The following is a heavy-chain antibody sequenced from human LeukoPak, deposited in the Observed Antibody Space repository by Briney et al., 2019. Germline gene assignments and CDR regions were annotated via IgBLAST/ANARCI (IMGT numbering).Heavy chain of an antibody. J-gene: IGHJ4*02. CDR1: AFSLSSLA. Sequence: GGSLRLSCTASAFSLSSLAMMWVRQAPGKGLEWVSTISGSGGSTYYADSVKGRFTISRDNSKNTLYPQMNSLRAEDTALYYCAKSYSSDFYFGGEYFDYWGQGTLVTVSS. CDR3: AKSYSSDFYFGGEYFDY. V-gene: IGHV3-23*01. D-gene: IGHD3-22*01. CDR2: ISGSGGST.